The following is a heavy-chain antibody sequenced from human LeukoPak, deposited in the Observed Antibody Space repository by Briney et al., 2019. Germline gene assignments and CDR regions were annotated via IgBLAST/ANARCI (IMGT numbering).Heavy chain of an antibody. CDR3: ARGRGSGWYKWYWFDP. D-gene: IGHD6-19*01. CDR2: MNPNSGNT. V-gene: IGHV1-8*01. CDR1: GYTFTSYD. J-gene: IGHJ5*02. Sequence: ASVNVSCKASGYTFTSYDINWVRQATGHGLEWMGWMNPNSGNTGYAQKFQGRVTMTRNTSISTAYMELSSLRSEDTAVYYCARGRGSGWYKWYWFDPWGQGTLVTVSS.